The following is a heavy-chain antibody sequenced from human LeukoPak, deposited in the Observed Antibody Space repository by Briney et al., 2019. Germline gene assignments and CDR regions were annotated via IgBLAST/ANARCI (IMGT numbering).Heavy chain of an antibody. CDR1: GFIFSTYS. CDR2: ISSSSNTI. J-gene: IGHJ4*02. V-gene: IGHV3-48*01. D-gene: IGHD1-1*01. CDR3: AKATGNLGN. Sequence: PGGSLRLSCAASGFIFSTYSMNWVRQAPGKGLEWISYISSSSNTIYYADSVKGRFTISRDNSKNTLYLQMISLTAEDTAMYYCAKATGNLGNWGQGTLVTVSS.